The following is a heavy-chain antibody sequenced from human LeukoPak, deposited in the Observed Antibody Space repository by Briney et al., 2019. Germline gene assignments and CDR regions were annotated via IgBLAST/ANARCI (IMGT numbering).Heavy chain of an antibody. CDR2: IYSGGST. J-gene: IGHJ4*02. D-gene: IGHD6-19*01. Sequence: TGGSLRLSCAASGFTFSRYSMNWVRQAPGKGLEWVSVIYSGGSTYYADSVKGRFTISRHNSQNTLYLQMNSLKSEDTAVYYCARAADGSSGRFDYWGQGTLVTVSS. CDR1: GFTFSRYS. V-gene: IGHV3-53*04. CDR3: ARAADGSSGRFDY.